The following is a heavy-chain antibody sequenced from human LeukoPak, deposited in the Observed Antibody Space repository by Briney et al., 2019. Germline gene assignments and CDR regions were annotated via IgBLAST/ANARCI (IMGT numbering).Heavy chain of an antibody. V-gene: IGHV4-39*07. D-gene: IGHD2-2*01. CDR3: AREGEVVPAAIGYHDAFDI. J-gene: IGHJ3*02. CDR2: IYYSGST. CDR1: GGSISSSSYY. Sequence: ETLSLTCTVSGGSISSSSYYWGWIRQPPGKGLEWIGSIYYSGSTYYNPSLKSRVTISVDTSKNQFSLKLSSVTAADTAVYYCAREGEVVPAAIGYHDAFDIWGQGTMVTVSS.